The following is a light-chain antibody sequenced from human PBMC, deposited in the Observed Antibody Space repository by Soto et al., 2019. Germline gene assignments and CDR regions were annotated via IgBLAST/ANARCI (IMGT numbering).Light chain of an antibody. Sequence: EIVLTQSPGTLSFSPGERATLSCRASQSVSSSYLAWYQQKPGQAPRLLIYGASSRATGSPDRFSGSGSGTDFTLTISRLEPEDFAVYYCQQYGSSPPTYTFGQGTKLEIK. CDR1: QSVSSSY. J-gene: IGKJ2*01. V-gene: IGKV3-20*01. CDR3: QQYGSSPPTYT. CDR2: GAS.